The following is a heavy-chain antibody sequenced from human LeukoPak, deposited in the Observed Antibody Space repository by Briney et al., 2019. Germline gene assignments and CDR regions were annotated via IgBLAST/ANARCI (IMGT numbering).Heavy chain of an antibody. CDR3: AKLPWGTAARPNFGMDY. D-gene: IGHD6-6*01. CDR1: GFIFSNYA. CDR2: ISGSGVTT. J-gene: IGHJ4*02. V-gene: IGHV3-23*01. Sequence: GGSLRLSCAASGFIFSNYAMSWVRQAPGKGLDWVSTISGSGVTTYYVDSVKGRFTISRDNSKNTLYLQMNSLRAEDTAVYYCAKLPWGTAARPNFGMDYWGQGILVTVSS.